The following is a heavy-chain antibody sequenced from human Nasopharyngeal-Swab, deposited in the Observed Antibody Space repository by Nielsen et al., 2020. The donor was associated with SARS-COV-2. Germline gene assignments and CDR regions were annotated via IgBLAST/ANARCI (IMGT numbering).Heavy chain of an antibody. Sequence: SCTVSGGSIDSGGYHWSWIRQHPGKGLEWMGYIYYSGNTFYNPSLKSRTAISMDKTKNQFSLRLTSVTAADTAVYYCARGVVAGATVSAYMDVWGKGTTVTVSS. J-gene: IGHJ6*03. CDR1: GGSIDSGGYH. CDR2: IYYSGNT. V-gene: IGHV4-31*02. D-gene: IGHD2-15*01. CDR3: ARGVVAGATVSAYMDV.